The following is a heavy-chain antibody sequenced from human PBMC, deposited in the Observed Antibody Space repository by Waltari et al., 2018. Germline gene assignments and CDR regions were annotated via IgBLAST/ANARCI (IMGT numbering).Heavy chain of an antibody. CDR1: GFAFCLLN. V-gene: IGHV3-33*01. J-gene: IGHJ4*02. CDR2: IWYDDTNR. CDR3: ARDPGIGREFDL. Sequence: QVQLMESGGAVVQHGKSLGASCWASGFAFCLLNVHSARHAPGKGLEWVAVIWYDDTNRYYGDSVQRRFTVTTDNEKNTVYLQMNNVGDEDTAVYYCARDPGIGREFDLWGQGTLVTVSS. D-gene: IGHD1-26*01.